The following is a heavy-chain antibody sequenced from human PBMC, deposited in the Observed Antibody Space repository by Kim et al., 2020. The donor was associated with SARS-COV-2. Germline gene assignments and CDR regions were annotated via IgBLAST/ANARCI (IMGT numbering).Heavy chain of an antibody. CDR2: IYYSGST. Sequence: SETLSLTCTVSGGSISSSSYYWGWIRQPPGKGLEWIGSIYYSGSTYYNPSLKSRVTISVDTSKNQFSLKLSSVTAADTAVYYCARQPGRVVVTGWEDYWGQGTLVTVSS. J-gene: IGHJ4*02. D-gene: IGHD2-21*02. CDR3: ARQPGRVVVTGWEDY. V-gene: IGHV4-39*07. CDR1: GGSISSSSYY.